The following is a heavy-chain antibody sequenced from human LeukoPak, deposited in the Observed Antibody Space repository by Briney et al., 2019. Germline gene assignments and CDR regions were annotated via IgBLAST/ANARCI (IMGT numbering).Heavy chain of an antibody. Sequence: SETLSLTGTVSGGSISSYYWSWIRQPAGKGLEWIGRIYTSGSTNYNPSLKSRVTMSVDTSKNQFSLKLSSVTAADTAVYYCARGQDSSGYYYFDYFGYWGQGTLVTVSS. CDR1: GGSISSYY. CDR2: IYTSGST. J-gene: IGHJ4*02. V-gene: IGHV4-4*07. D-gene: IGHD3-22*01. CDR3: ARGQDSSGYYYFDYFGY.